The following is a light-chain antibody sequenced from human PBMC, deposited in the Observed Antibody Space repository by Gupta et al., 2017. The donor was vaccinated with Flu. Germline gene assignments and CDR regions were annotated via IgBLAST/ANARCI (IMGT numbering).Light chain of an antibody. J-gene: IGKJ4*01. CDR2: DAS. CDR3: QQYQNLPLT. Sequence: PSSLSASVGDRVTITCQASQDIIKYLNWYQQKPGKAPRLLIFDASTLQTGVPSRFGGSGAGTNFTFTIRSLQPDDFATYYCQQYQNLPLTFGCGTNLEI. V-gene: IGKV1-33*01. CDR1: QDIIKY.